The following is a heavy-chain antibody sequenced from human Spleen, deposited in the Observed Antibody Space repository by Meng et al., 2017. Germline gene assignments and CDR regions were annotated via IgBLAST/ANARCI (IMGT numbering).Heavy chain of an antibody. V-gene: IGHV3-33*08. CDR2: IWYDGSNK. J-gene: IGHJ3*02. CDR1: GFTFDDYA. D-gene: IGHD6-19*01. CDR3: ARVPGIAVAGTWRGASDI. Sequence: GESLKISCAASGFTFDDYAMHWVRQAPGKGPEWVAVIWYDGSNKYYADSVKGRFTISRDNSKNTLYLQMNSLRAEDTAVYYCARVPGIAVAGTWRGASDIWGQGTMVTVSS.